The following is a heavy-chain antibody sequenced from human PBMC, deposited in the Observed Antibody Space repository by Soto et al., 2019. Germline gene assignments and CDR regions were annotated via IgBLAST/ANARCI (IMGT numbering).Heavy chain of an antibody. Sequence: QVQLQESGPGLVKPSQTLSLTCTVSGGSISSGGYYWSWIRQHPGKGLEWIGYIYYSGSTYYNPSLKSRVTISVDTSKNQFSLKLSSVTAADTAVYYCARWPLRRSVVVPAATLIDYWGQGTLVTVSS. D-gene: IGHD2-2*01. J-gene: IGHJ4*02. CDR2: IYYSGST. CDR1: GGSISSGGYY. V-gene: IGHV4-31*03. CDR3: ARWPLRRSVVVPAATLIDY.